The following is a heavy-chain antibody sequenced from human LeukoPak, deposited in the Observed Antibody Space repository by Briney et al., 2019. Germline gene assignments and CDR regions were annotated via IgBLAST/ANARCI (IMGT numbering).Heavy chain of an antibody. Sequence: PSETLSLTCAVSGYSISSSNWWGWVRQPPGKGLEWIGYIHYSEGTYYNPSLKSRVTMSVDTSKNQFSLKLSSVTAVDTAVYYCARGGAPAALLLFWGQGTLVTVSS. J-gene: IGHJ4*02. CDR1: GYSISSSNW. CDR2: IHYSEGT. CDR3: ARGGAPAALLLF. V-gene: IGHV4-28*03. D-gene: IGHD2-2*01.